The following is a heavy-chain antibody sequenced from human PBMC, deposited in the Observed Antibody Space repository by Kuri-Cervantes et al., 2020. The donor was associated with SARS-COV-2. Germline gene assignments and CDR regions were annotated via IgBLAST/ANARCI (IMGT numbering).Heavy chain of an antibody. CDR3: AGSATGEGDY. Sequence: SVKVSCKASGYTFTGYYMHWVRQAPGQGLEWMGGIIPIFGTANYAQKFQGRVTITTDESTSTAYMELSSLRSEDTAVYYCAGSATGEGDYWGQGTLVTVSS. V-gene: IGHV1-69*05. CDR2: IIPIFGTA. J-gene: IGHJ4*02. D-gene: IGHD7-27*01. CDR1: GYTFTGYY.